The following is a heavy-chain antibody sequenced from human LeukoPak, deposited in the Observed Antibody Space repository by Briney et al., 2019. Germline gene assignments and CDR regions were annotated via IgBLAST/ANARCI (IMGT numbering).Heavy chain of an antibody. D-gene: IGHD3-10*01. CDR2: IYYSGST. J-gene: IGHJ6*02. V-gene: IGHV4-39*07. CDR3: ARSLGSGRATSGGMDV. Sequence: SETLSLTCTVSGGSISSSSYYWGWIRQPPGKGLEWIGSIYYSGSTYYNPSLKSRVTISVDTSKNQFSLKLSSVTAADTAVYYCARSLGSGRATSGGMDVWGQGTTVTVSS. CDR1: GGSISSSSYY.